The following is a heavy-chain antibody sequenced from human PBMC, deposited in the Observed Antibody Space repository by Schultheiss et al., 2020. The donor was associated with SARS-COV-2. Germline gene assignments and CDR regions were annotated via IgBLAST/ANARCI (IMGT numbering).Heavy chain of an antibody. CDR2: IYYSGRT. V-gene: IGHV4-38-2*01. J-gene: IGHJ4*02. D-gene: IGHD5-18*01. Sequence: SQTLSLTCAVSGYSISSGYYWGWIRQPPGKGLEWIGSIYYSGRTYYNPSLKSRVTISVDTSKNQFSLKMSSVTAADTAVYYCARTGYSYGTDYWGQGTLVTVSS. CDR3: ARTGYSYGTDY. CDR1: GYSISSGYY.